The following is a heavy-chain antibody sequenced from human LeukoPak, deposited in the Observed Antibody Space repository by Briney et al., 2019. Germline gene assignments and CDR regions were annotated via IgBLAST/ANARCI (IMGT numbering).Heavy chain of an antibody. D-gene: IGHD3-10*01. CDR1: GESITAYY. J-gene: IGHJ4*02. Sequence: SETLSLTCAVYGESITAYYWTWIRQPPGKRLEWIGEVRHSGSTNYNPSLKSRVPMSVDMSKNQFSLKLNSVTAADTAVYYCAGATATGTGRAFHYWAQGNLVPVSS. CDR2: VRHSGST. CDR3: AGATATGTGRAFHY. V-gene: IGHV4-34*01.